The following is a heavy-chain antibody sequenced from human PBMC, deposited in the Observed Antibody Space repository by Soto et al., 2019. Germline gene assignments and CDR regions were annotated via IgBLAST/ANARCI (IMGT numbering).Heavy chain of an antibody. CDR1: GFTFSSYA. CDR3: AKEGRMYYYDISGYYPLYYYGMDV. Sequence: GGSLRLSCAASGFTFSSYAMSWVRQAPGKGLEWVSAISGSGGSTYYADSVKGRFTIPRDNSKNTLYLQMNSLRAEDTAVYYCAKEGRMYYYDISGYYPLYYYGMDVWGQGTTVTVSS. CDR2: ISGSGGST. J-gene: IGHJ6*02. D-gene: IGHD3-22*01. V-gene: IGHV3-23*01.